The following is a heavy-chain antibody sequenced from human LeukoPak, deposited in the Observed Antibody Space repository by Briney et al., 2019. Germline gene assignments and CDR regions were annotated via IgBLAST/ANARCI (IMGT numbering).Heavy chain of an antibody. CDR3: AKSRGSGSNMARGVNFDY. Sequence: GGSLRLSCAASGFTVSNKYMTWVRQAPGKGLEWVSLIYSGGSTNYADSVKGRFTISRDSSKNTLYLQMNSLRAEDTAVYYCAKSRGSGSNMARGVNFDYWGQGTLVTVSS. CDR2: IYSGGST. CDR1: GFTVSNKY. V-gene: IGHV3-66*01. J-gene: IGHJ4*02. D-gene: IGHD3-10*01.